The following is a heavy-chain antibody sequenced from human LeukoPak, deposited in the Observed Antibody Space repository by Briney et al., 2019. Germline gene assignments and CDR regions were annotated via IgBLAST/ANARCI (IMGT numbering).Heavy chain of an antibody. D-gene: IGHD3-9*01. V-gene: IGHV3-23*01. CDR3: ARDSRSHYDILTGYPEYYFDY. CDR1: GFTFSSYA. CDR2: ISGSGGST. Sequence: PGGSLRLSCAASGFTFSSYAMSWVRQAPGTGLEWVSTISGSGGSTYYADSVKGRFTISRDNAKNTLYLQMNSLRAEDTAVYYCARDSRSHYDILTGYPEYYFDYWGQGTLVTVSS. J-gene: IGHJ4*02.